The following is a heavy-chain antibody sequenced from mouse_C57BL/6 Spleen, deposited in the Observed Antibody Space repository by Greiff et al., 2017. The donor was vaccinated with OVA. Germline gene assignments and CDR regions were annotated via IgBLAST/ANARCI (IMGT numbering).Heavy chain of an antibody. CDR2: IYPGSGST. V-gene: IGHV1-55*01. D-gene: IGHD2-5*01. CDR1: GYTFTSYW. CDR3: ARSGSNYVGNYFDY. J-gene: IGHJ2*01. Sequence: QVQLQQPGAEPVKPGASVKMSCKASGYTFTSYWITWVKQRPGQGLEWIGDIYPGSGSTNYNEKFKSKATLTVDTSSSTAYMQLSSLTSEDSAVYYCARSGSNYVGNYFDYWGQGTTLTVSS.